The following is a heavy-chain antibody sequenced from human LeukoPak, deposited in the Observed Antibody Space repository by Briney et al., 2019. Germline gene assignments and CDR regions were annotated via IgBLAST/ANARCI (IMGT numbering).Heavy chain of an antibody. V-gene: IGHV4-30-2*01. CDR3: ARVGDFWSGYDY. CDR1: GGSISSGGYY. Sequence: SETLSLTCTVSGGSISSGGYYWSWIRQPPGKGLEWIGYIYHSGSTYYNPTLKSRVTISVDRSKNQFSLKLSSVTAAYTAVYYCARVGDFWSGYDYWGQGTLVTVSS. D-gene: IGHD3-3*01. J-gene: IGHJ4*02. CDR2: IYHSGST.